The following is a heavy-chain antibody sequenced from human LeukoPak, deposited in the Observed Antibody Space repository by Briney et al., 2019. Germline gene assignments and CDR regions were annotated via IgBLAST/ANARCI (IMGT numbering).Heavy chain of an antibody. CDR1: GFTFSSYS. J-gene: IGHJ4*02. D-gene: IGHD3-22*01. CDR3: ARGYFYYYDTRGYNVFDF. CDR2: ISSSSSYI. Sequence: GGSLRLSCAASGFTFSSYSMNWVRQAPGKGLEWASFISSSSSYIYYADSVRGRFTISRDNAKDSLYLQMNSLRAEDTAVYYCARGYFYYYDTRGYNVFDFWGQGTLVTVSS. V-gene: IGHV3-21*01.